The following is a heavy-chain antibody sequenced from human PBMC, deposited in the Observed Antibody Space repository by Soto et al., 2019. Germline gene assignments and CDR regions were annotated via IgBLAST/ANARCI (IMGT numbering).Heavy chain of an antibody. CDR2: IYWNDDK. J-gene: IGHJ2*01. CDR1: GFSLSTSGVA. V-gene: IGHV2-5*01. Sequence: QITLKESGPTLVKPTQTLTLTCTFSGFSLSTSGVAVGWIRQPPGKALEWLALIYWNDDKRYSPSLKTRLTITKDTSKNQVVLTMTNMDSVDTATYYCAHRRRVVITDTTHWHFDFWGRGTLVTVSS. D-gene: IGHD3-22*01. CDR3: AHRRRVVITDTTHWHFDF.